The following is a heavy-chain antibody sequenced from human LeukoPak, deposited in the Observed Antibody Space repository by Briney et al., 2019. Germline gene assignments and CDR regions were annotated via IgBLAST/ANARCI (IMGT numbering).Heavy chain of an antibody. D-gene: IGHD3-16*01. CDR2: MKQDGREK. CDR3: ARDDVGALDY. V-gene: IGHV3-7*01. CDR1: GFTFIAYW. J-gene: IGHJ4*02. Sequence: PGGSLRLSCAASGFTFIAYWMAWVRQAPGKGLEWVANMKQDGREKHYVDSVKGRFTISIDNARNSLYLQMNSLRAEDSAVYYCARDDVGALDYWGQGTLVTVSS.